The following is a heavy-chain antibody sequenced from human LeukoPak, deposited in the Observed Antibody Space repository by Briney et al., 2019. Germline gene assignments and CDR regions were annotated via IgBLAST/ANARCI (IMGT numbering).Heavy chain of an antibody. D-gene: IGHD1-14*01. V-gene: IGHV3-23*01. CDR1: GFTFSNYA. CDR3: ARGNPTTFDY. J-gene: IGHJ4*02. CDR2: ISGSGGRT. Sequence: SGGSLRLSCAASGFTFSNYAMSWVRQAPGKGLEWVSAISGSGGRTYYADSVKGRFTISRDNAKNTLYLHMNSLRAEDTAVYYCARGNPTTFDYWGQGTLVTVSS.